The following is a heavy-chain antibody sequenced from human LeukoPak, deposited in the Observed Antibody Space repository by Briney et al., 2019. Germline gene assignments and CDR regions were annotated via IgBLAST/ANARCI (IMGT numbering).Heavy chain of an antibody. CDR2: IVPIFGTA. J-gene: IGHJ4*02. D-gene: IGHD5-24*01. CDR3: ASSRDGDNSVLDY. Sequence: SVKVACKASGGTFSNYAFSWVRQAPGQGLEWMGRIVPIFGTANYAQKFQGRVTITTDESTSTAYMELSSLRSEDTAEYYCASSRDGDNSVLDYWGQGALVTVSS. V-gene: IGHV1-69*05. CDR1: GGTFSNYA.